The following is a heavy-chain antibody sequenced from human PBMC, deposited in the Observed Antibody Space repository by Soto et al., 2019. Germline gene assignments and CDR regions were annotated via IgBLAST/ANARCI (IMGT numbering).Heavy chain of an antibody. Sequence: EVQLVESGGGLVKPGGSLRLSCAASGFTCSSYTMSWVRQAPGKGLEWVSSITSSNYIYFADSVRGRYTISRDNANNSLYLQMSSLRAEDTAVYYCARDVQGWGQGTLVTVSS. J-gene: IGHJ4*02. CDR2: ITSSNYI. V-gene: IGHV3-21*01. D-gene: IGHD3-10*02. CDR1: GFTCSSYT. CDR3: ARDVQG.